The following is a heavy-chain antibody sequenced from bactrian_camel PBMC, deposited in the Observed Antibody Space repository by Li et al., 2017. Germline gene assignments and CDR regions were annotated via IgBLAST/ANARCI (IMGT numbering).Heavy chain of an antibody. Sequence: HVQLVESGGGSVQAGESLTLACATVVETIRRPCMAWFRQVSGREREGVAAIDGDGRSTYADSVKGRFTISQDNAENTVFLQMNNLQPEDTSMYYCAAAKYGYPWTVPLQSDAYNYWGQGTQVTVS. V-gene: IGHV3S53*01. CDR2: IDGDGRS. J-gene: IGHJ4*01. D-gene: IGHD6*01. CDR1: VETIRRPC. CDR3: AAAKYGYPWTVPLQSDAYNY.